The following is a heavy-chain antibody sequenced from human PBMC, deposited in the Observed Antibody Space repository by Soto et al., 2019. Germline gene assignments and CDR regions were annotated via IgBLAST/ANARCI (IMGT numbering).Heavy chain of an antibody. CDR3: ARGERITFGGNI. J-gene: IGHJ4*03. CDR2: IYYSGST. Sequence: ASETLSLTCDVYGGSFSGYIWTWIRQPPGKGLEWIGYIYYSGSTYYNPSLKSRVTISVDTSKNQFSLKLSSVTAADTALYYCARGERITFGGNIWGQGSAGHRLL. CDR1: GGSFSGYI. D-gene: IGHD3-16*01. V-gene: IGHV4-30-4*08.